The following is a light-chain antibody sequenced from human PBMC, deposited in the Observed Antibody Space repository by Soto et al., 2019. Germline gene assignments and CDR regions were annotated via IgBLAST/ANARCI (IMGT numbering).Light chain of an antibody. J-gene: IGKJ5*01. CDR2: GAS. CDR1: QSVSSSY. Sequence: EIVLTQSPVTLSLSPGERSTLSCRASQSVSSSYLAWYQQKPGQAPRXXIYGASSRATGIPDRFSGSGSGTDLTITIIRLEPEDFEVYYCQQYGSSPSTFGQGTRLEIK. CDR3: QQYGSSPST. V-gene: IGKV3-20*01.